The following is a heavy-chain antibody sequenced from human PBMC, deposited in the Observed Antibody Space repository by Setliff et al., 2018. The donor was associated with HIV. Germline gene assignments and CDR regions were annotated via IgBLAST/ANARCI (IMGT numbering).Heavy chain of an antibody. CDR3: ARKLRPGHGVDV. CDR1: GFTFSSYW. Sequence: GGSLRLSCAASGFTFSSYWMHWVRQAPGKGLVWVSRINSDGSSTSYADSVKGRFTISRDNAKNSMDLQMNSLRAEDTAIYYCARKLRPGHGVDVWGQGTTVTVSS. V-gene: IGHV3-74*01. J-gene: IGHJ6*02. CDR2: INSDGSST. D-gene: IGHD3-10*01.